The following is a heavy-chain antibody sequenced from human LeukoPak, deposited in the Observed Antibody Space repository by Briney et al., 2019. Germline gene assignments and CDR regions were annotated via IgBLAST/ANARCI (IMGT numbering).Heavy chain of an antibody. J-gene: IGHJ4*02. CDR1: GFTFSSYA. V-gene: IGHV3-23*01. CDR3: AESPYYYDSSGYYYS. D-gene: IGHD3-22*01. Sequence: GGSLRLSCAASGFTFSSYAMSWVRQAPGKGLEWVSAISGSGGSTYYADSVKGRFTISRDNSKNTLYLQMNSLRAEDTAVYYCAESPYYYDSSGYYYSWGQGTLVTVSP. CDR2: ISGSGGST.